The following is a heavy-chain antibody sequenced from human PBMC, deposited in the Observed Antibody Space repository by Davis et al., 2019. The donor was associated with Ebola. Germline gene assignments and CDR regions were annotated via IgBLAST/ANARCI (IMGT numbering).Heavy chain of an antibody. V-gene: IGHV3-21*01. CDR2: ISSSSSYI. CDR1: GFTFSSYS. J-gene: IGHJ6*02. CDR3: ARDQYYYVGGYYYYGMDV. D-gene: IGHD3-10*02. Sequence: PGGSLRLSCAASGFTFSSYSMNWVRQAPGKGLEWVSSISSSSSYIYYADSVKGRFTISRDNAKNSLYLQMNSLRAEDTAVYYCARDQYYYVGGYYYYGMDVWGQGTTVTVSS.